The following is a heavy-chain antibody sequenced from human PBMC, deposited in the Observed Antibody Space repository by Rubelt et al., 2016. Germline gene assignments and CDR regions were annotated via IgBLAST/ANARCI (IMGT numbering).Heavy chain of an antibody. CDR3: ARDDSPYYYDSSGYYDY. CDR1: GYTFTGYY. J-gene: IGHJ4*02. V-gene: IGHV1-2*04. CDR2: INPNSGGT. Sequence: QVQLVQSGAEVKKPGASVKVSCKASGYTFTGYYMHWVRQAPGQGLEWMGWINPNSGGTNYAQKFQGWVTRTRDTSISTAYMELSRLRSDDTAVYYCARDDSPYYYDSSGYYDYWGQGTLVTVSS. D-gene: IGHD3-22*01.